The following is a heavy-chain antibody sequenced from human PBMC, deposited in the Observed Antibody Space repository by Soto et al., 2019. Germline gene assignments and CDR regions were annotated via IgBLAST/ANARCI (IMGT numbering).Heavy chain of an antibody. CDR3: ARDYAMATTPSYYYYGMDV. J-gene: IGHJ6*02. V-gene: IGHV1-69*13. Sequence: SVKVSCKASGGTFSSYAISWVRQAPGQGLEWMGGIIPIFGTANYAQRFQGRVTITADESTSTAYMELSSLRSEDTAVYYCARDYAMATTPSYYYYGMDVWGQGTTVTVSS. CDR2: IIPIFGTA. D-gene: IGHD5-12*01. CDR1: GGTFSSYA.